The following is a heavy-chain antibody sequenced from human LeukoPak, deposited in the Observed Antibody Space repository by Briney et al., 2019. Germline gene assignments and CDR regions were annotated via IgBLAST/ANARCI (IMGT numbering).Heavy chain of an antibody. Sequence: GGSLRLSCAASGFTVTSNYMSWIRQAPGKGLEWVSVLYSGGSTYYGDSVKGRFTVSRHNSKNTLYRQMDSLTVEDTTVYYCGMSPTSYWYFDLWGRGTLVTVSS. CDR2: LYSGGST. V-gene: IGHV3-53*01. J-gene: IGHJ2*01. CDR3: GMSPTSYWYFDL. CDR1: GFTVTSNY. D-gene: IGHD5/OR15-5a*01.